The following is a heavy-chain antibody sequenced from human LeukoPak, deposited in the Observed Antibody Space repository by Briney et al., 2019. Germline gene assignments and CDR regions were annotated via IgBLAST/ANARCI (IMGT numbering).Heavy chain of an antibody. V-gene: IGHV3-23*01. CDR2: ISGSGSST. CDR1: GFTFSNYA. J-gene: IGHJ4*02. CDR3: AKDLLARPNAY. Sequence: PGGSLRLSCAASGFTFSNYAMSWGRQAPGKGLEWGSAISGSGSSTHYADSVKGRLTISRDNSKNKLYLQMNSLSCQDTAVYYCAKDLLARPNAYWGQGTVVTVSS.